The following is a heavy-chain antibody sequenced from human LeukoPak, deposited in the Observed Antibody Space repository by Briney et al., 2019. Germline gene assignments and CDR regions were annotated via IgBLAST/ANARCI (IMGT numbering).Heavy chain of an antibody. D-gene: IGHD5/OR15-5a*01. CDR2: IYDSGST. CDR3: VRTIGELSTLKGSGFDY. V-gene: IGHV4-59*01. J-gene: IGHJ4*02. Sequence: SETLSLTCTVSGGSISSYYWSWIRQSPGMGLEWIGYIYDSGSTNYNPSLKSRVTISQDTSKNQFSLKLNSVTAADTAMYYCVRTIGELSTLKGSGFDYWGQGTLVTVSS. CDR1: GGSISSYY.